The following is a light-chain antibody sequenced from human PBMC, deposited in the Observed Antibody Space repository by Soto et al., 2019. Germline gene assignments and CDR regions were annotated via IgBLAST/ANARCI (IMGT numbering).Light chain of an antibody. CDR3: SSYSSRSTLYV. Sequence: QSVLTQPASVSGSPGQSITISCTGTSSDVGGYNYVSWFQQHPGKAPKLMIFEVSDRPSGISNRFSGSKSGNTASLTISGIQAEDEADYYCSSYSSRSTLYVFGTGTTVTVL. CDR1: SSDVGGYNY. V-gene: IGLV2-14*01. J-gene: IGLJ1*01. CDR2: EVS.